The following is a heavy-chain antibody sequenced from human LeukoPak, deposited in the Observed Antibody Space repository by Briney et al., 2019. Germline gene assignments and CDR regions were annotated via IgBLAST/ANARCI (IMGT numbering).Heavy chain of an antibody. Sequence: SVKVSCKASGGTFSSYAISWVRQAPGQGLEWMGGIIPIFGTANYAQKFQGRVTITADESTSTAYMELSSLRSEDTAVYYCARGGRVLSGGSCYSCWHFQHWGQGTLVTVSS. V-gene: IGHV1-69*13. D-gene: IGHD2-15*01. CDR3: ARGGRVLSGGSCYSCWHFQH. CDR1: GGTFSSYA. J-gene: IGHJ1*01. CDR2: IIPIFGTA.